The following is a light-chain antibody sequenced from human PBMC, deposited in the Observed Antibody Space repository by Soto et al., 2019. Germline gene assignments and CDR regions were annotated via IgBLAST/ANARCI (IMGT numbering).Light chain of an antibody. Sequence: DIQMTQSPTSLSASVGDRVTISCRASQDIRSFVAWYQQKPGKAPKLLIYAASTLQSGVPSRFSGSGSGTDFTLTINSLQPEYVATYSCQKYSSVPIFGPGTKVEIK. J-gene: IGKJ3*01. CDR3: QKYSSVPI. CDR1: QDIRSF. CDR2: AAS. V-gene: IGKV1-27*01.